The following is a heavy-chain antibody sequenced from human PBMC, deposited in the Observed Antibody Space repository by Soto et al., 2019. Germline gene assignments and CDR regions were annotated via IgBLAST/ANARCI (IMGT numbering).Heavy chain of an antibody. Sequence: GGSLRLSCAASGFTFSSYGMHWVRQAPGKGLEWVAVISYDGSNKYYADSVKGRFTISRDNSKNTLYLQMNSLRAEDTAVYYCAKEAELWFGEVWGQGTLVTVSS. CDR3: AKEAELWFGEV. CDR1: GFTFSSYG. CDR2: ISYDGSNK. D-gene: IGHD3-10*01. J-gene: IGHJ4*02. V-gene: IGHV3-30*18.